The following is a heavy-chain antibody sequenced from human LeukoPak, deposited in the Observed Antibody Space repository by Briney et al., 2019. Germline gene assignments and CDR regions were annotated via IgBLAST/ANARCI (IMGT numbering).Heavy chain of an antibody. V-gene: IGHV4-39*07. D-gene: IGHD1-26*01. Sequence: SETLSLTCTVSGGSFSSSNYNWGWIRQPPGKGLEWIGTIYYTGSTYYNPSLKSRVTISVDTSKKHFSLKLNSVTAADTAVYYCARDGQWEPPDYWGQGTLVTVSS. J-gene: IGHJ4*02. CDR2: IYYTGST. CDR1: GGSFSSSNYN. CDR3: ARDGQWEPPDY.